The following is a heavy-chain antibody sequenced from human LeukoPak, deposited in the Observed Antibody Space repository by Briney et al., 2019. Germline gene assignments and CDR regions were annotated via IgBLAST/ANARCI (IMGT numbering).Heavy chain of an antibody. V-gene: IGHV4-4*07. J-gene: IGHJ3*01. D-gene: IGHD1-26*01. CDR1: GGSISSYH. Sequence: SETLSLTCTVSGGSISSYHWTWIRQPAGKGLEWIGRIYSNGNTNYNPSLKGRVTMSVDTSKNQFSLKLSSLTAADTAVYYCARERRELRGDAFDLWGQGTMVTVSS. CDR3: ARERRELRGDAFDL. CDR2: IYSNGNT.